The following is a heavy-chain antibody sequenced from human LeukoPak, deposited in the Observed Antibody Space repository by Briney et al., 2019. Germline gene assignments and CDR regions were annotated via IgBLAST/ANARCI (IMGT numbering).Heavy chain of an antibody. J-gene: IGHJ4*02. D-gene: IGHD1-14*01. Sequence: GRSLRLSCTASGFNFGYYAMSWVPQAPGKGLEWLGFIRSKASGGAIEYDPSVDGRFTISRDDSKSIAYLQMTSLKTEDTATYFCTREVDGMSAYWGQGTLVTVSS. CDR1: GFNFGYYA. CDR2: IRSKASGGAI. CDR3: TREVDGMSAY. V-gene: IGHV3-49*02.